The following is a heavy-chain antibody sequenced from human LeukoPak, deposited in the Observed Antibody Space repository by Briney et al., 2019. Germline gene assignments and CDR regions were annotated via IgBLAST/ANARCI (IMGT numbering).Heavy chain of an antibody. V-gene: IGHV4-61*02. J-gene: IGHJ5*02. D-gene: IGHD3-10*01. CDR3: ARGYYYGSGSYYTPNWFDP. CDR2: IYTSGST. CDR1: GASISSGSYY. Sequence: SETLSLTCTVSGASISSGSYYWSWIRQPAGKGLEWIGRIYTSGSTNYNPSLKSRVTMSVDTSKNQFSLKLSSVTAADTAVYYCARGYYYGSGSYYTPNWFDPWGQGTLVTVSS.